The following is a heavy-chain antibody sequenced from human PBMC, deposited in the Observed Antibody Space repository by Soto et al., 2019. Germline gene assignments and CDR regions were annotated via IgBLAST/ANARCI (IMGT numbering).Heavy chain of an antibody. J-gene: IGHJ5*02. Sequence: QEQLQESGPGLVKPSETLSLTCTVSGGSISSYYWSWIRQPPGKGLEWIGYIYYSGSTNYNPSLKSRVTISVDTSKNQFSLKLSSVTAADTAVYYCAREDGELANWFDPWGQGTLVTVSS. D-gene: IGHD1-7*01. CDR1: GGSISSYY. V-gene: IGHV4-59*01. CDR2: IYYSGST. CDR3: AREDGELANWFDP.